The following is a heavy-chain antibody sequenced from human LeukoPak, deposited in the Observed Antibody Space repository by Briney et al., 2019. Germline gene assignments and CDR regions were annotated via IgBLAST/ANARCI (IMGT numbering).Heavy chain of an antibody. V-gene: IGHV3-23*01. J-gene: IGHJ6*03. D-gene: IGHD3-10*01. Sequence: GGSLRLSCAASGFTFSSYGMSWVRQAPGKGLEWVSAISGSGGSTYYADSVKGRFTISRDNSKNTLYLQMNSLRAEDTAVYYCARVPFGVISYYYYMDVWGKGPRSPSP. CDR2: ISGSGGST. CDR1: GFTFSSYG. CDR3: ARVPFGVISYYYYMDV.